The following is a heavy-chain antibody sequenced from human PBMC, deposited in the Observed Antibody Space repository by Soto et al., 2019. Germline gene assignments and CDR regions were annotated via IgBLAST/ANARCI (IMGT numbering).Heavy chain of an antibody. D-gene: IGHD6-13*01. V-gene: IGHV2-5*01. Sequence: QITLKESGPTLVKPTQTLTLTCTFSGFSLTSGVVGVGWIRQPPGEALEWLARIYWNDEQYYNPSLRNRLTITRENSKNQVFLTMTYMYPVDTATYYCAHRLPGPSGYDVWGQGPTVTVSS. CDR2: IYWNDEQ. J-gene: IGHJ6*02. CDR3: AHRLPGPSGYDV. CDR1: GFSLTSGVVG.